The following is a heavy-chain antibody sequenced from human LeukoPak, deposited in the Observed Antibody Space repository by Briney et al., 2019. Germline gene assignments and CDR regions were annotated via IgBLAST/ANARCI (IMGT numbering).Heavy chain of an antibody. D-gene: IGHD2-8*02. Sequence: GGSLRPSCAASGFSVSTYKMHWVRQAPGKGLVWVSDMDSSESATDYADSVKGRFTVSRDNTQNTLYLQMNSLRIEDTAVYYCARDRGYCTGTSCRNWFDPWGQGTLVTVAS. CDR1: GFSVSTYK. V-gene: IGHV3-74*01. CDR2: MDSSESAT. J-gene: IGHJ5*02. CDR3: ARDRGYCTGTSCRNWFDP.